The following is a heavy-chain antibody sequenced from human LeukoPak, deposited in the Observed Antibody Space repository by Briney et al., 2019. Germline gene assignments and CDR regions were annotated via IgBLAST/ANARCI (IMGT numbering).Heavy chain of an antibody. CDR1: GFTFDDYG. J-gene: IGHJ4*02. Sequence: GGSLRLSCIASGFTFDDYGMSWVRQVPGKGLEWVSGINWTGGSTGYADSVKGRFTISRDNAKNSLYLQMNSLRAEDTAVYYCAGGPSAAPYWGQGTLVTVSS. D-gene: IGHD2-2*01. CDR2: INWTGGST. V-gene: IGHV3-20*04. CDR3: AGGPSAAPY.